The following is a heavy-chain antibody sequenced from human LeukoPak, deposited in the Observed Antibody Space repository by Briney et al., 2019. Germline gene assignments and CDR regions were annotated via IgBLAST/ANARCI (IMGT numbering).Heavy chain of an antibody. V-gene: IGHV4-34*01. CDR2: INHSGST. D-gene: IGHD6-13*01. CDR3: ARAGYSSSWYENYYGMDV. J-gene: IGHJ6*02. CDR1: GGSFSVYY. Sequence: SETLSLTCAVYGGSFSVYYWSWIRQPPGKGLEWIGEINHSGSTNYNPSLKSRVTISVDTSKNQFSLKLSSVTAADTAVYYCARAGYSSSWYENYYGMDVWGQGTTVTVSS.